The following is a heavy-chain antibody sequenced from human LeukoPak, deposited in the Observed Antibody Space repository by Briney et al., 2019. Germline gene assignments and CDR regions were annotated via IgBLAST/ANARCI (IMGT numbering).Heavy chain of an antibody. D-gene: IGHD2-2*01. CDR2: IIAYNGNT. CDR3: ARYYCSSTSCYQGWFDP. J-gene: IGHJ5*02. V-gene: IGHV1-18*01. CDR1: GYTFTSYG. Sequence: ASVKVSCKASGYTFTSYGISWVRQAPGQGLEWMGWIIAYNGNTNYAQKLQGRVTMTTDTSTSTAYMELRSLRSDDTAVYYCARYYCSSTSCYQGWFDPWGQGTLVTVSS.